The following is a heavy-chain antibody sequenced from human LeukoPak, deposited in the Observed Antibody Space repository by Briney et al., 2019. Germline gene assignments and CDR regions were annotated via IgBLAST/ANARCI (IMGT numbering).Heavy chain of an antibody. V-gene: IGHV4-61*02. CDR3: ARHKVVTVWGFDY. J-gene: IGHJ4*02. Sequence: PSETLSLTCTVSGGSISSGSYYWSWIRQPAGKGLEWIGRIYYSGSTNYNPSLKSRVTISVDTSKNQFSLKLSSVTAADTAVYYCARHKVVTVWGFDYWGQGTLVTVSS. CDR1: GGSISSGSYY. D-gene: IGHD3-16*01. CDR2: IYYSGST.